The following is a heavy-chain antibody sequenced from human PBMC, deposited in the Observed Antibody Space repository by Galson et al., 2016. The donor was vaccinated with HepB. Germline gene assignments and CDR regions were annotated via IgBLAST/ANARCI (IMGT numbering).Heavy chain of an antibody. J-gene: IGHJ6*04. Sequence: SLRLSCAVSGFTVSSDYMSWVRQAPGKELEWVSVIYSGGDTYYADSVKGRFTISRDSSKNTLYLQMSSLRTEDTAGYFCARDPGLRNGMGGWGKGTTVTVSS. CDR2: IYSGGDT. CDR1: GFTVSSDY. CDR3: ARDPGLRNGMGG. D-gene: IGHD4-17*01. V-gene: IGHV3-66*02.